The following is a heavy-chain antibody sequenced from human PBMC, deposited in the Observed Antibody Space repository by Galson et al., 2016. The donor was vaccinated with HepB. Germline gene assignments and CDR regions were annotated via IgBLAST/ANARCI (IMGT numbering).Heavy chain of an antibody. CDR3: ARGLVAATAILTY. CDR1: GFTFSSYW. V-gene: IGHV3-7*04. J-gene: IGHJ4*02. D-gene: IGHD2-21*02. Sequence: SLRLSCAASGFTFSSYWMNWVRQAPGKGLEWVANIKHDGSEIYHVDSVRGRFTISRDNAKNSLYLQMHSLRAEDTAVYFCARGLVAATAILTYWGQGTLVTVSS. CDR2: IKHDGSEI.